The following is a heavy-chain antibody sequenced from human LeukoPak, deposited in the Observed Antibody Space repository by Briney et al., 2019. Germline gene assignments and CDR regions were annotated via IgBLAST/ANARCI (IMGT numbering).Heavy chain of an antibody. V-gene: IGHV4-4*02. CDR3: ARVLMDLFVQINYYYGMDV. J-gene: IGHJ6*02. CDR2: IYHSGST. D-gene: IGHD2-8*02. CDR1: GGSISSSNW. Sequence: PSGTLSFNCAGSGGSISSSNWWGWVRQPPGKGLEWIGEIYHSGSTNYNPSLKSRVTISVDKSKNQFSLKLSSVTAADTAVYYCARVLMDLFVQINYYYGMDVWGQGTLGTVSS.